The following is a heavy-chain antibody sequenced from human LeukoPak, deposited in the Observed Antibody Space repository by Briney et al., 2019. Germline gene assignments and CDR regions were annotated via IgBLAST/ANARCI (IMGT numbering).Heavy chain of an antibody. V-gene: IGHV1-2*02. CDR3: ARDRMGDCAATSCYLAY. Sequence: ASVKVSCKASGYTFTAYFLHWVRQAPGQGLEWMGWINPNSGDTNYAQKFKGRVTMTRDTSITTAYMELSRLTSDDTAMYYCARDRMGDCAATSCYLAYWGQGTLVTVSS. CDR2: INPNSGDT. D-gene: IGHD2-2*01. J-gene: IGHJ4*02. CDR1: GYTFTAYF.